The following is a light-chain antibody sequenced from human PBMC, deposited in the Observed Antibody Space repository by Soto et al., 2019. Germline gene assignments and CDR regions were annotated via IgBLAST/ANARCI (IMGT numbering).Light chain of an antibody. CDR2: EVS. Sequence: QSVLTQPASVSGSPGQSITISCTGTSSDVGGYNYVSWFQQHPGKAPKLMIFEVSDRPSGFSNRFSGSKSGNTASLTISGLQAEDEADYYCSSYSSSSTLYVFGTGTKLTVL. CDR1: SSDVGGYNY. CDR3: SSYSSSSTLYV. V-gene: IGLV2-14*01. J-gene: IGLJ1*01.